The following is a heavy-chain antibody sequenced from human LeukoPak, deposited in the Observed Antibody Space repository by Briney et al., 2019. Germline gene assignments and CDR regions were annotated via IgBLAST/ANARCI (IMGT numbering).Heavy chain of an antibody. CDR1: GYTFTAQY. CDR2: INPNNGDT. J-gene: IGHJ4*02. V-gene: IGHV1-2*02. Sequence: VASVKVSCKASGYTFTAQYMHWVRQAPGQGLDWMGWINPNNGDTKYAQSFLGRVTMTRDTSTTTAYMELSSLRSDDTAVYFCASYPRSIPTPPFDYWGQGTLVTVSS. CDR3: ASYPRSIPTPPFDY. D-gene: IGHD2-21*01.